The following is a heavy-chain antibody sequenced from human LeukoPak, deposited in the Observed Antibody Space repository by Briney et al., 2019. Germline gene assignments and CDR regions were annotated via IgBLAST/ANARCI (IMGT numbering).Heavy chain of an antibody. D-gene: IGHD2-15*01. CDR2: IIPIFGTA. J-gene: IGHJ6*02. CDR3: ARERIIPQEYYYYGMDV. CDR1: GGTFSSYA. Sequence: SVKVSCKASGGTFSSYAISWVRQAPGQGLEWMGGIIPIFGTANYAQKFQGRVTITADESTSTAYMALSSLRSEDTAVYYCARERIIPQEYYYYGMDVWGQGTTVTVSS. V-gene: IGHV1-69*13.